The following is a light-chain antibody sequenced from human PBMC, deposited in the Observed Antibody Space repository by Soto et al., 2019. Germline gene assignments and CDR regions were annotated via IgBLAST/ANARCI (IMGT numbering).Light chain of an antibody. Sequence: EIVLTQSPGTLSLSPGERATLSCRASQSVSNNYLAWYQQKPGQAPRLLIDGASHRATGIPDWSSGSWCGADFPPTISRLEPEDFAVYYCQQYGSSGTVGQGTKVDIK. J-gene: IGKJ1*01. CDR2: GAS. CDR1: QSVSNNY. V-gene: IGKV3-20*01. CDR3: QQYGSSGT.